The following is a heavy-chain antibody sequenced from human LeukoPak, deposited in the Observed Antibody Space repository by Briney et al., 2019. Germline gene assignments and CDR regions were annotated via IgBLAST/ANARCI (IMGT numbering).Heavy chain of an antibody. V-gene: IGHV4-38-2*01. Sequence: SETLSLTCDVSGYSISSGYYRGWIRPPPGKGLEWIGSIYHSGSTYYNTSLKSRITISANTSKNQFFLKLSSVTAADTAVYYCARSPAYWGQGTLVTVSS. CDR2: IYHSGST. J-gene: IGHJ4*02. CDR1: GYSISSGYY. CDR3: ARSPAY.